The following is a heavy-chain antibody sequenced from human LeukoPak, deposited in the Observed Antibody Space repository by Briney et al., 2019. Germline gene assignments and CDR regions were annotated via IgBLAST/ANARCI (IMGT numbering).Heavy chain of an antibody. D-gene: IGHD6-19*01. CDR3: ARVHSGGWWFFDY. CDR2: ISTSGSPI. J-gene: IGHJ4*02. CDR1: GFTFSSYE. V-gene: IGHV3-48*03. Sequence: GGSLRLSCAASGFTFSSYEMNWVRQAPGKGLEWVSYISTSGSPIYYADSVKGRFTISRGNAKNSLYLQMNSLRAEDTAVYYCARVHSGGWWFFDYWGQGTLVTVSS.